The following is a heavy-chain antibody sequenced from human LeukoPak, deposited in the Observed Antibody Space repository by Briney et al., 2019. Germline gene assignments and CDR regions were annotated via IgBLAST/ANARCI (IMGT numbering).Heavy chain of an antibody. D-gene: IGHD4-23*01. CDR2: ISAYNGNT. J-gene: IGHJ4*02. V-gene: IGHV1-18*01. Sequence: ASVKVSCTASGYTFTSYGISWVRQAPGQGLEWMGWISAYNGNTNYAQKLQGRVTMTTDTSTSTAYMELRSLRSDDTAMYYCARDFSGNTRGNFDYWGQGTLVTVSS. CDR1: GYTFTSYG. CDR3: ARDFSGNTRGNFDY.